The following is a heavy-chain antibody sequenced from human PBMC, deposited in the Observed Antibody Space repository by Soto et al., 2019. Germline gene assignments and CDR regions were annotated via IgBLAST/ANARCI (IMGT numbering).Heavy chain of an antibody. CDR2: IKEDGSEK. D-gene: IGHD6-25*01. J-gene: IGHJ6*02. CDR3: ARDRRPSAYLGLGV. Sequence: GGSLRLSCEASGLTFSSYWMSWVRQAPGKGLEWVANIKEDGSEKYYVDSVRGRFTVSRDNAKNSLVLQMNGLRVEDTAVYYCARDRRPSAYLGLGVWGQGTTVTVSS. CDR1: GLTFSSYW. V-gene: IGHV3-7*05.